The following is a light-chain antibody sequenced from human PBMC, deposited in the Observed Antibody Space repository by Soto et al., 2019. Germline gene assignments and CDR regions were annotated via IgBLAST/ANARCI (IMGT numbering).Light chain of an antibody. J-gene: IGKJ1*01. Sequence: EILLTQSPASLSLTPGERATLSCRASQSVSSYLAWYQQKPGQAPRLLIYDASNRATGIPARFSGSGSGTEFTLTISSLQSEDFAVYFCQHYNNWPWTFGQGTKVDIK. CDR1: QSVSSY. CDR2: DAS. V-gene: IGKV3-11*01. CDR3: QHYNNWPWT.